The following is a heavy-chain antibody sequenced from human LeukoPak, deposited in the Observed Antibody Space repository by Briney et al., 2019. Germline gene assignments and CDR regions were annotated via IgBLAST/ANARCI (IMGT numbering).Heavy chain of an antibody. CDR1: GYSFTGYY. CDR3: ARVMFVREDDAFDI. CDR2: INPNSGGT. D-gene: IGHD3-10*02. J-gene: IGHJ3*02. V-gene: IGHV1-2*02. Sequence: GASVKVSCKASGYSFTGYYMHWVRQAPGQGLEWMGWINPNSGGTNYAQKFQGRVTMTRDTSISTAYMELSRLRSDDTAVYYCARVMFVREDDAFDIWGQGTMVTVSS.